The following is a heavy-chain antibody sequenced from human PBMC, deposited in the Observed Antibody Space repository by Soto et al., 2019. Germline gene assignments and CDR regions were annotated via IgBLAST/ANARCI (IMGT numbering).Heavy chain of an antibody. V-gene: IGHV4-39*01. CDR1: GGSISSSSYY. J-gene: IGHJ6*02. CDR3: ARIVATIQGYYYYYGMDV. D-gene: IGHD5-12*01. Sequence: SETLSLTCTVSGGSISSSSYYWGWIRQPPGKGLEWIASIYYSGSTYYNPSLKSRVTISVDTSKNQFSLKLSSVTAADTAVYYCARIVATIQGYYYYYGMDVWGQGTTVTVSS. CDR2: IYYSGST.